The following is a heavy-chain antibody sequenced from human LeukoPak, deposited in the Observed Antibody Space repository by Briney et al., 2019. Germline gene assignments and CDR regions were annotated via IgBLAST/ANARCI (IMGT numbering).Heavy chain of an antibody. D-gene: IGHD3-22*01. Sequence: PSETLSLTCTVSGYSISSGYYWGWIRQPPGKGLEWIGSIYHSGSTYYNPSLKSRVTISVDTSKNQFSLKLSSVTAADTAVYYCARWSPGRYYYDSSGYQYAFDIWGQGTMVTVSS. CDR3: ARWSPGRYYYDSSGYQYAFDI. J-gene: IGHJ3*02. CDR2: IYHSGST. CDR1: GYSISSGYY. V-gene: IGHV4-38-2*02.